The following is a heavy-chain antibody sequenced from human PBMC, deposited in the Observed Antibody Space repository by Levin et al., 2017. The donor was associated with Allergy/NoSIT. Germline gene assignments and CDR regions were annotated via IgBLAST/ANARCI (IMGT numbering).Heavy chain of an antibody. CDR3: TRRGGGDDWDY. V-gene: IGHV3-30*04. CDR1: GFAFDTYA. J-gene: IGHJ4*02. Sequence: GGSLRLSCAASGFAFDTYAMHWVRQVPGKGLEWVAVMSYDGSEKYYTDSVKGRFTISRDNSEKILYLQMNRLRPDDTAVYFCTRRGGGDDWDYWGQGTLVTVSS. D-gene: IGHD2-21*02. CDR2: MSYDGSEK.